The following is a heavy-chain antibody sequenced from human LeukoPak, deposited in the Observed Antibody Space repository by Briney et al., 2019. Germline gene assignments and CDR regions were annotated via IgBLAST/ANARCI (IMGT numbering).Heavy chain of an antibody. D-gene: IGHD3-10*01. J-gene: IGHJ4*02. V-gene: IGHV1-3*01. CDR3: ARGDMVPEVPTPQFDY. CDR1: GYTFTSYA. Sequence: ASVKVSCKASGYTFTSYAMHWVRQAPVQRLEWMGWINAGNGNTKYSQKFQGRVTITRDTSASTAYMELSSLRSEDTAVYYCARGDMVPEVPTPQFDYWGQGTLVTVSS. CDR2: INAGNGNT.